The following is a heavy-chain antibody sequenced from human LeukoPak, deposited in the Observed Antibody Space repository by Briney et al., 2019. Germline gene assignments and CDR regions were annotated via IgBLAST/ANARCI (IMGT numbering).Heavy chain of an antibody. Sequence: SETLSLTCTVSGGSVSTGSYYWSWIRQPPGKGLEWIGYIYYTGSTNYNPSLKSRVTISVDTSKNQFSLKLSSVTAADTAVYYCARHYDSSGYYPNWFDPWGQGTLVTVSS. CDR1: GGSVSTGSYY. CDR2: IYYTGST. V-gene: IGHV4-61*01. J-gene: IGHJ5*02. D-gene: IGHD3-22*01. CDR3: ARHYDSSGYYPNWFDP.